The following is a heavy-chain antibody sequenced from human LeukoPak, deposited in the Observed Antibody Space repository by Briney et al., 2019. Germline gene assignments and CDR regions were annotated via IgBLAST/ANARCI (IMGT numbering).Heavy chain of an antibody. CDR1: GFTFSSYS. V-gene: IGHV3-48*02. D-gene: IGHD3-22*01. CDR2: ISSSSSTI. CDR3: AREFPPDYYDTYFDY. J-gene: IGHJ4*02. Sequence: GRSLRLSCAASGFTFSSYSMNWVRQAPGKGLEWVSYISSSSSTIYYADSVKGRFTISRDNAKNSLYLQMNSLRDEDTAVYYCAREFPPDYYDTYFDYWGQGTLVTVSS.